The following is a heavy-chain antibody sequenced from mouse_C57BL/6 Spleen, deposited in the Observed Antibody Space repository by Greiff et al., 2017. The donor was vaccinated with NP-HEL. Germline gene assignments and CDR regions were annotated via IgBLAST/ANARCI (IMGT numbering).Heavy chain of an antibody. CDR1: GYTFTSYW. J-gene: IGHJ1*03. V-gene: IGHV1-72*01. CDR2: IDPNSGGT. CDR3: ARCYDGYPSYWYFDV. D-gene: IGHD2-3*01. Sequence: QVQLQQPGAELVKPGASVKLSCKASGYTFTSYWMHWVKQRPGRGLEWIGRIDPNSGGTKYNKKFKSKATLTGDKPSSTAYMQLSSLTSEDSAVYYCARCYDGYPSYWYFDVWGTGTTVTVSS.